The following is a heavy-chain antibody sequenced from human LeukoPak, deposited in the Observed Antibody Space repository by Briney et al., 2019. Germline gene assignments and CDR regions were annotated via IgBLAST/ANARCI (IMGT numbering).Heavy chain of an antibody. D-gene: IGHD3-10*01. V-gene: IGHV3-74*03. Sequence: GGSLRLSCAASGFTFTSYWMHWVRQAPGKGLVWVSLINSDGSTTKYADSVKGRFTMSRDNAKNSLYLQMNSLRAEDTAVYYCAKERGNYFDYWGQGALVTVSS. J-gene: IGHJ4*02. CDR3: AKERGNYFDY. CDR1: GFTFTSYW. CDR2: INSDGSTT.